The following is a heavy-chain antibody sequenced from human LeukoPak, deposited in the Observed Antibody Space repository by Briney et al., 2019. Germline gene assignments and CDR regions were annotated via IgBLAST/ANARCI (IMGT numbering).Heavy chain of an antibody. CDR3: ARDWSWAFDY. CDR2: VARSGAPI. V-gene: IGHV3-48*04. CDR1: GFTFSGYS. Sequence: GGSLRLSCAASGFTFSGYSMNWFRQAPGKGLEWISYVARSGAPIYYADSVKGRFTISRDNAKNSLYLQMDSLRAEDTAVYYCARDWSWAFDYWGQGTLVTVSS. D-gene: IGHD1-26*01. J-gene: IGHJ4*02.